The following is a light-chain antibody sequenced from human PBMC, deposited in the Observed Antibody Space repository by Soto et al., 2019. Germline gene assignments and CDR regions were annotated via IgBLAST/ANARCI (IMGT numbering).Light chain of an antibody. CDR2: RAS. V-gene: IGKV1-5*03. Sequence: DIQMTQSPSTLSAYVGDRVTITCRASQTIGTLLAWYQQKPGEAPKVLIYRASSLEGGVPSRFSGSGSGTEFTLTISGLQPDDSATYYCQSCDSSWTFGQGTKVEIK. CDR1: QTIGTL. CDR3: QSCDSSWT. J-gene: IGKJ1*01.